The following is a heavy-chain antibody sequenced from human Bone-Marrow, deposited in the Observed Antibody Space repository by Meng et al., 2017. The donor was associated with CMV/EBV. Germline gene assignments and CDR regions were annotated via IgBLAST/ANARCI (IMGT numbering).Heavy chain of an antibody. J-gene: IGHJ4*02. CDR1: GFTFSSYA. Sequence: GGSLRLSCAASGFTFSSYAMNWVRQAPGKGLEWVSSITSGSRYIYYADSVKGRFTVSRDNARNSLYLQMNSLRAEDTAVYYCARGRGIVGTIVQYYFDYWGQGTLVTGSS. CDR3: ARGRGIVGTIVQYYFDY. CDR2: ITSGSRYI. V-gene: IGHV3-21*01. D-gene: IGHD5-12*01.